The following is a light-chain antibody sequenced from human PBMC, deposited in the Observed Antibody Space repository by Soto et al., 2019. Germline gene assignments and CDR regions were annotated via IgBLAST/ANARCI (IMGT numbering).Light chain of an antibody. V-gene: IGLV1-40*01. CDR2: GNS. CDR3: QSDDSSLSAWV. CDR1: SSNIGAGYD. J-gene: IGLJ1*01. Sequence: QSVLTQPPSVSGAPGQRVTISCTGSSSNIGAGYDVHWYQQLPGTAPKLLIYGNSNRPSGVPDRFSGSKSGTSASLAITGLQAEDEADYYCQSDDSSLSAWVFGTGTKLTVL.